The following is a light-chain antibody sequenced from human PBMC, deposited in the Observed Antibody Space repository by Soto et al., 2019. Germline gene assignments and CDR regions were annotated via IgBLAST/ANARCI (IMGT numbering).Light chain of an antibody. J-gene: IGKJ1*01. CDR3: QQYNNWPPWT. Sequence: EIVRTQSPATLSVSPGESATLSCRASQRISRNLAWYQQKPGQAPRLLIYDASTRATAIPARFSGSGSETEFTLTISSLQSEDSAVYYCQQYNNWPPWTFGQGTKVDIK. V-gene: IGKV3-15*01. CDR1: QRISRN. CDR2: DAS.